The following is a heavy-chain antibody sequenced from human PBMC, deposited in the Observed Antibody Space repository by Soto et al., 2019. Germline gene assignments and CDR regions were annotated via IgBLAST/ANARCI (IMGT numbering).Heavy chain of an antibody. J-gene: IGHJ5*02. CDR1: GSSFTSHF. CDR3: ARRDRSSTSCQINWFDP. V-gene: IGHV5-10-1*01. D-gene: IGHD2-2*01. Sequence: GESVNSSCEVFGSSFTSHFISCVRQMPGKGLEWMGTLDPSDSYTNYSPSFQGHVTISVDKSISTAYLQWSSLKASDTAIYYCARRDRSSTSCQINWFDPCGQRTQVTVSS. CDR2: LDPSDSYT.